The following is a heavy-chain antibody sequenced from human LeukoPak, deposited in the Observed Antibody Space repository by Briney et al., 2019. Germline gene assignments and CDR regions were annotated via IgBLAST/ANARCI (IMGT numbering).Heavy chain of an antibody. J-gene: IGHJ4*02. Sequence: GGSLRLSCSASGLTFTNAWMNWVRQTPGEGLDWVGRIASKTDGGATDYAAPVKGRFTISRDDSKNTLNLQMNSLKTEDTAVYYCTTGIRGDWGQGTLVTVSS. V-gene: IGHV3-15*07. CDR2: IASKTDGGAT. D-gene: IGHD3-10*01. CDR1: GLTFTNAW. CDR3: TTGIRGD.